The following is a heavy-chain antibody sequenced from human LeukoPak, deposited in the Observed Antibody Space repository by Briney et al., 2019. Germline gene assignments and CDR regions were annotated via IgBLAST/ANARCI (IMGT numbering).Heavy chain of an antibody. CDR1: DDSISSYY. J-gene: IGHJ3*02. CDR2: IYTSGST. Sequence: SETLSLTCTVSDDSISSYYWSWIRQPAGKGLEWIGRIYTSGSTNYSPSLKSRVTMSLDTSKNQFSLKLSSVTAADTAVYYCASRVSRQQLVLRAFDIWGQGTMVTVSS. CDR3: ASRVSRQQLVLRAFDI. V-gene: IGHV4-4*07. D-gene: IGHD6-13*01.